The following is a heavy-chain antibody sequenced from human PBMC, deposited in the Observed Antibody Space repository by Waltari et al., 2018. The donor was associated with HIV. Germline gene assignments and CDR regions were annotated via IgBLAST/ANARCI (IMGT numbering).Heavy chain of an antibody. CDR3: ARDSSQVHWFGESLAL. V-gene: IGHV3-30*03. J-gene: IGHJ4*02. Sequence: QVQLVESGGGVVQPGDVLRLSCAASGPDFGSDGMHWVRQAPGKGVELLAAISYDGMKKYYGDSLRGRLTISRDNSKKTLYLQMNTLRPEDTAIYFCARDSSQVHWFGESLALWGQGTLVIVSS. CDR2: ISYDGMKK. D-gene: IGHD3-10*01. CDR1: GPDFGSDG.